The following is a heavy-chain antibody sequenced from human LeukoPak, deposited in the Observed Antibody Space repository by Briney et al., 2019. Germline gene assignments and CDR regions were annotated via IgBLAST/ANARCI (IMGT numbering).Heavy chain of an antibody. CDR2: ISGDSGYT. CDR3: AHSGYSGYDYPC. Sequence: PGGSLRLSCAASGFTFSSHAMAWVRQAPGKGLEWVSVISGDSGYTSYGDSVKGRFTISRDDSKNTLYLQMNSLRVEDAAVYYCAHSGYSGYDYPCWGQGTLVTVS. D-gene: IGHD5-12*01. CDR1: GFTFSSHA. V-gene: IGHV3-23*01. J-gene: IGHJ1*01.